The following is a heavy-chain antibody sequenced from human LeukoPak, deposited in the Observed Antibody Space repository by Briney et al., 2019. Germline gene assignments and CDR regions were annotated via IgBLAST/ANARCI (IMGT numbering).Heavy chain of an antibody. Sequence: SETLSLTCTVSGGSISSGGYYWSWIRQHPGKGLEWIGYIYYSGSTYYNPSLKSRVTISVDTSKNQFPLKLSSVTAADTAVYYCARTDSSGYYSFFDYWGQGTLVTVSS. CDR1: GGSISSGGYY. D-gene: IGHD3-22*01. CDR2: IYYSGST. V-gene: IGHV4-31*03. CDR3: ARTDSSGYYSFFDY. J-gene: IGHJ4*02.